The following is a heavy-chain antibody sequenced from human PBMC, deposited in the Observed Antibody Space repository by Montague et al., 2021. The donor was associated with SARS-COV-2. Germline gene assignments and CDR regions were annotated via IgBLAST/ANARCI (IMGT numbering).Heavy chain of an antibody. CDR3: ARGMIRGVTTPFDY. V-gene: IGHV4-39*02. D-gene: IGHD3-10*01. Sequence: SETLSLTCSVSSGSIISSGYYWGWIRQLPGKELEWIGKIYYSGTTYYNPSLQSRGTISVDTSKNHLSLRLSSVTAADTAVYFCARGMIRGVTTPFDYWGQGSQVTVSS. CDR2: IYYSGTT. CDR1: SGSIISSGYY. J-gene: IGHJ4*02.